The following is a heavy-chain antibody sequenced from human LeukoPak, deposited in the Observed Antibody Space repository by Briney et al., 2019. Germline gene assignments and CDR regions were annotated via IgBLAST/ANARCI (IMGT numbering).Heavy chain of an antibody. Sequence: SVKVSCKASGCTFSSYAISWVRQARGQGLEWMGGIIPIFGTVNYAQKFQGRVTITADESTSTAYMELSSLRSQDTAVYYCARIFGSSSSFDYWGQGTLVTVSS. CDR2: IIPIFGTV. CDR3: ARIFGSSSSFDY. V-gene: IGHV1-69*13. D-gene: IGHD6-6*01. J-gene: IGHJ4*02. CDR1: GCTFSSYA.